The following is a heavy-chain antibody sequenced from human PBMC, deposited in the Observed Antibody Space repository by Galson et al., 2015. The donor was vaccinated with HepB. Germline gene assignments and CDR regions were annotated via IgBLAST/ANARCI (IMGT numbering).Heavy chain of an antibody. CDR1: GFTFSSYY. D-gene: IGHD1-14*01. Sequence: SLRLSCAASGFTFSSYYMTWIRQAPGKGLEWISYISRSGTTIFYADSVEGRFTVSRDNTKNSLYLQMNSLRDEDTAIYFCVRDITLPGSFFYFDSWGQGTLVTVSS. CDR2: ISRSGTTI. J-gene: IGHJ4*02. V-gene: IGHV3-11*01. CDR3: VRDITLPGSFFYFDS.